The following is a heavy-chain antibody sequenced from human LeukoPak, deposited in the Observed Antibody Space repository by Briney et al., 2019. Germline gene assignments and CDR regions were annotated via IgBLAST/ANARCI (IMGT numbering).Heavy chain of an antibody. J-gene: IGHJ4*02. CDR3: ARDLGVDSYGDEGFDY. V-gene: IGHV3-15*07. CDR1: GFTFSNAY. D-gene: IGHD5-18*01. Sequence: GGPLRLSCAASGFTFSNAYMNWVRQAPGKGLEWVGRIKSKTDGGTTDYAAPVKGRFTISRDDSKNTLYLQMNSLKTEDTAVYYCARDLGVDSYGDEGFDYWGQGTLVTVSS. CDR2: IKSKTDGGTT.